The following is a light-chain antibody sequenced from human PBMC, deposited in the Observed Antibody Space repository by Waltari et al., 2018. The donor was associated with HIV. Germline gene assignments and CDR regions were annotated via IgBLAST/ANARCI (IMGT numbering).Light chain of an antibody. CDR2: EDN. CDR3: QSYDSSNHVV. Sequence: NFMLTQPHSVSESPGKTVTISCTRSSGSIASNYVQWSQQRPGGSPTPVIYEDNQRPSGVPERFSGSIDSSSNSASLTISGLKTEDEADYYCQSYDSSNHVVFGGGTKLTVL. CDR1: SGSIASNY. J-gene: IGLJ2*01. V-gene: IGLV6-57*01.